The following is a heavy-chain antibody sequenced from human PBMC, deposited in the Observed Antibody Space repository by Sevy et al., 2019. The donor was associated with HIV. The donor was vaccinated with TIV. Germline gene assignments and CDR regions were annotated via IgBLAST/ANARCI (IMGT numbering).Heavy chain of an antibody. CDR2: ISWNSGSI. J-gene: IGHJ6*02. Sequence: GGSLRLSCAASGFTFDDYAMHWVRQAPGKGLEWVSGISWNSGSIGYADSVKGRFTISRDNAKNSLYLQMNSLRGEDTALYYCAKDYSSGDPLNYYGMDVWGQGTTVTVSS. CDR1: GFTFDDYA. CDR3: AKDYSSGDPLNYYGMDV. V-gene: IGHV3-9*01. D-gene: IGHD6-19*01.